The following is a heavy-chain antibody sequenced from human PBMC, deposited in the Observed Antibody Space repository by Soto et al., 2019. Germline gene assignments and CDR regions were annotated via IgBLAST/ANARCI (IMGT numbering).Heavy chain of an antibody. CDR3: AKDNTGWSGSPIDF. CDR1: GFTFENYA. J-gene: IGHJ4*02. Sequence: PRLSCAASGFTFENYAMHWVRQAPGKGLEWVSGISWESGIIGYADSVKGRFTISRDNAKNFLYLQMDSLRAEDTALYYCAKDNTGWSGSPIDFWGQGTLVTVSS. D-gene: IGHD6-19*01. V-gene: IGHV3-9*01. CDR2: ISWESGII.